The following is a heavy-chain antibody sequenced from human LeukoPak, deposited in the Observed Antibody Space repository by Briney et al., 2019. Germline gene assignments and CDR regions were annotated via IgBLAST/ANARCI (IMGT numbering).Heavy chain of an antibody. J-gene: IGHJ4*02. CDR2: INPNSGGT. CDR3: ASTDRYSSSSEIFDY. CDR1: GYTFTGYY. Sequence: GASVKVSCKASGYTFTGYYMHWVRQAPGQGLEWMGRINPNSGGTNYAQKFQGRVTMTRDTSISTAYMELSRPRSDDTAVYYCASTDRYSSSSEIFDYWGQGTLVTASS. D-gene: IGHD6-6*01. V-gene: IGHV1-2*06.